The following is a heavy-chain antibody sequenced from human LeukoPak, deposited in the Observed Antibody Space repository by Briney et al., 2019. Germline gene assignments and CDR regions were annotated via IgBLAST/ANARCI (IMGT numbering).Heavy chain of an antibody. CDR3: AKGIGSGWFWAFDY. Sequence: GGSLRLSCAVSGFTFSSYAMSWVRQAPGKGLEWVSAISGSGGSTYYADSVKGRFTISRDNSKNTLYLQMNSLRAEDTAVYYCAKGIGSGWFWAFDYWGQGTLATVSS. J-gene: IGHJ4*02. V-gene: IGHV3-23*01. CDR2: ISGSGGST. D-gene: IGHD6-19*01. CDR1: GFTFSSYA.